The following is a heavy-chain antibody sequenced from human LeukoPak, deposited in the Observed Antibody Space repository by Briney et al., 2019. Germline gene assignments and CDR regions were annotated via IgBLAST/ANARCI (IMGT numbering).Heavy chain of an antibody. Sequence: GGSLKISCKGSGYSFTSYWIGWVRQLPGKGLEWMVIIYPGDSDTRYSPSFQGQVTISADKSISTAYLQWSSLKASDTAMYYCARGVVPAAIDRFDPWGQGTLVTVSS. J-gene: IGHJ5*02. D-gene: IGHD2-2*02. CDR3: ARGVVPAAIDRFDP. V-gene: IGHV5-51*01. CDR1: GYSFTSYW. CDR2: IYPGDSDT.